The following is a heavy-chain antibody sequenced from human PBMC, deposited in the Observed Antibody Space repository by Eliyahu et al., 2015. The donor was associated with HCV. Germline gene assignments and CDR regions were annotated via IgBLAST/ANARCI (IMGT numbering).Heavy chain of an antibody. J-gene: IGHJ4*02. Sequence: QVQLVQSGAEVKKPGASVKVSCKASGXXFTGYYMXWVRQAPGQGLEWMGWINPNSGGTNYAQKXQGRVTMTRDTPISTAYMELSRLRSDDTAVYYCARDLRHCSGGSCYSLYFDYWGQGTLATVSS. CDR3: ARDLRHCSGGSCYSLYFDY. D-gene: IGHD2-15*01. V-gene: IGHV1-2*02. CDR1: GXXFTGYY. CDR2: INPNSGGT.